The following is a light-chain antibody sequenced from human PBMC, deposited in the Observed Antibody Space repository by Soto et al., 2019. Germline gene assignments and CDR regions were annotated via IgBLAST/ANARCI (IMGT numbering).Light chain of an antibody. J-gene: IGKJ5*01. Sequence: DIQITQSPSSLSASVVDRVTITCRASQRISTYLNWYQQKPGKAPKLLIYGASTLQGGVPSRFSGSGSGTDFTLTISSLQPEDFATYYCQQSYTTSITFGQGTRLEIK. V-gene: IGKV1-39*01. CDR1: QRISTY. CDR3: QQSYTTSIT. CDR2: GAS.